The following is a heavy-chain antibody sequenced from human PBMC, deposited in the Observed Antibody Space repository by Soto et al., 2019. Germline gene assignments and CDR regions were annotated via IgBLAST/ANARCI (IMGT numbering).Heavy chain of an antibody. CDR2: ISYDGGNR. CDR3: AKQTGMVYYYYGMDV. J-gene: IGHJ6*02. V-gene: IGHV3-30*18. CDR1: GFTFSSYG. Sequence: QVQLVESGGGVVQPGRSLRLSCAASGFTFSSYGMHWVRQAPGKGLEWVAIISYDGGNRYYADSVKGRFTISRDNSKNTLYLQMNSLRAEDTAVYYCAKQTGMVYYYYGMDVWGQGTTVTVSS. D-gene: IGHD5-18*01.